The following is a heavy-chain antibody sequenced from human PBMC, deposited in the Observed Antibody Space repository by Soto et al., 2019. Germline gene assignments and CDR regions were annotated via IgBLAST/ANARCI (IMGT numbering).Heavy chain of an antibody. CDR1: GGPISSSSYY. Sequence: QLQLQESGPGLVKPSETLSLTCPVSGGPISSSSYYWGWIRQPPAKGPEWIGSLSYSGSTYSNPALESRVTMAVETSRNQCARKLSSVTAADTAVYCWARLVDGSSGYRRGWGRGTLVTVSS. CDR2: LSYSGST. CDR3: ARLVDGSSGYRRG. V-gene: IGHV4-39*01. D-gene: IGHD3-22*01. J-gene: IGHJ4*02.